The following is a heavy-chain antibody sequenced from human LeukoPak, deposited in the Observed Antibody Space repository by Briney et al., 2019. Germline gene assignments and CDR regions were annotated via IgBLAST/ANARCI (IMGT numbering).Heavy chain of an antibody. CDR2: IYYSGST. CDR3: ARHPIDCSGGSCYNVAFDI. D-gene: IGHD2-15*01. J-gene: IGHJ3*02. Sequence: SETLSLTCTVSGGSISSSSYYWGWIRQPPGKGLEWIGSIYYSGSTYYNPSLKSRVTISVDTSKNQFSLKLSSVTAADTAVYYCARHPIDCSGGSCYNVAFDIWGQGTIVTVSS. V-gene: IGHV4-39*01. CDR1: GGSISSSSYY.